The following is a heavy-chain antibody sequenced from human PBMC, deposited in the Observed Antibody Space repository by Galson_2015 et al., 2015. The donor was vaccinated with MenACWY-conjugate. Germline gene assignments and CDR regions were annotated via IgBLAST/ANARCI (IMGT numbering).Heavy chain of an antibody. D-gene: IGHD3-3*01. CDR2: ISYDGSNK. CDR1: GFTFSSYG. J-gene: IGHJ3*02. CDR3: AKDQEYYDFWSGYEFFFHDAFDI. V-gene: IGHV3-30*18. Sequence: SLRLSCAASGFTFSSYGMHWVRQAPGKGLEWVAVISYDGSNKYYADSVKGRFTISRDNSKNTLYLQMNSLRAEDTAVYYCAKDQEYYDFWSGYEFFFHDAFDIWGQGTMVTVSS.